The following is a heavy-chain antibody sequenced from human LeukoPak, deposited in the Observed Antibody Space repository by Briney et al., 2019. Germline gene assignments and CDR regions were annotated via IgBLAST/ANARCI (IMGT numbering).Heavy chain of an antibody. Sequence: PGGSLRLSCAASGFTFSSYAMSWVRQAPGKGLEWVSAISGSGGSTYYADSVKGRFTISRDNSKNTLYLQMNSLRAEDTAVYYCAKELPKGDIVVVPAADAFDYWGQGTLVTVSS. J-gene: IGHJ4*02. V-gene: IGHV3-23*01. CDR2: ISGSGGST. CDR3: AKELPKGDIVVVPAADAFDY. CDR1: GFTFSSYA. D-gene: IGHD2-2*01.